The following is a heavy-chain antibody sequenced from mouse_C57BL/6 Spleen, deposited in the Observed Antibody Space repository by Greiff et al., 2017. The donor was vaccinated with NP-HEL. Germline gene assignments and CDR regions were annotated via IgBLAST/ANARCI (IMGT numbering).Heavy chain of an antibody. CDR3: ARGYYGSSFTWYFDV. V-gene: IGHV1-81*01. CDR2: IYPRSGNT. CDR1: GYTFTSYG. Sequence: QVQLKQSGAELARPGASVKLSCKASGYTFTSYGISWVKQRTGQGLEWIGEIYPRSGNTYYNEKFKGKATLTADKSSSTAYMELRSLTSEDSAVYFCARGYYGSSFTWYFDVWGTGTTVTVSS. J-gene: IGHJ1*03. D-gene: IGHD1-1*01.